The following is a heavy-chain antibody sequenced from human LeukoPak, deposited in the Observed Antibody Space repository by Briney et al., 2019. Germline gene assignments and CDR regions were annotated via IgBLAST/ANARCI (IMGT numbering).Heavy chain of an antibody. CDR3: AREDDILTGYYGAFDI. J-gene: IGHJ3*02. D-gene: IGHD3-9*01. V-gene: IGHV1-3*03. Sequence: ASVKVSCKASGYTFTSYAVHWVRQAPGQRLEWMGWINAGNGNTKYSQEFQGRVTITRDTSASTAYMELSSLRSEDMAVYYCAREDDILTGYYGAFDIWGQGTMVTVSS. CDR2: INAGNGNT. CDR1: GYTFTSYA.